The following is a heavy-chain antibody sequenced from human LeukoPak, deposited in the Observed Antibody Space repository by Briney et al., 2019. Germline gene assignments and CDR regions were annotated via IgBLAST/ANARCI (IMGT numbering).Heavy chain of an antibody. D-gene: IGHD4-17*01. Sequence: PGGSLRLSCEGSGFTFSSYSMNWVRQAPGKGLEWVSYISSSSSTIYYADSVKGRFTISRDNAKNSLYLQMNSLRDEDTAVYYCARDLGSVTTWYFDYWGQGTLVTVSS. CDR1: GFTFSSYS. CDR2: ISSSSSTI. J-gene: IGHJ4*02. V-gene: IGHV3-48*02. CDR3: ARDLGSVTTWYFDY.